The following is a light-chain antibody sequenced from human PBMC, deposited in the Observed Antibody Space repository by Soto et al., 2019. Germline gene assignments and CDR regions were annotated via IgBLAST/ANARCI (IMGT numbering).Light chain of an antibody. V-gene: IGKV3-11*01. CDR2: DAS. Sequence: EVVLTQSPPTLSLSTGESAALSCRVSQPISTYLAWYQQKPGQAPRLLIYDASTRATGIPARFSGSGSGTDFTLTISSLEPEDSAVYYCQQRHMWPITFGQGTHWRL. CDR3: QQRHMWPIT. CDR1: QPISTY. J-gene: IGKJ5*01.